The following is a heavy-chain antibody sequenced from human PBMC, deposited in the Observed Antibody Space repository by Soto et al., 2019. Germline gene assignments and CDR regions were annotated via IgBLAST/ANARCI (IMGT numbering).Heavy chain of an antibody. Sequence: QVQLVQSGAEVKKPGASVKVSCKASGYTFTSYYMHWVRQAPGQGLEWMGIINPSGGTTSYAQKFQGRVHMTRDTAKSTLYRELGSLRCEDTAVYYCARGPALVVPAAIRPQGAFDIWGQGTMVTVSS. D-gene: IGHD2-2*02. J-gene: IGHJ3*02. CDR1: GYTFTSYY. V-gene: IGHV1-46*01. CDR3: ARGPALVVPAAIRPQGAFDI. CDR2: INPSGGTT.